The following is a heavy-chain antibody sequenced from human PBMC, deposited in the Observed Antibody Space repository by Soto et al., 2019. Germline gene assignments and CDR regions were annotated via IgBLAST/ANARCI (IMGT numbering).Heavy chain of an antibody. CDR3: ARAHFTIFGRPDYFDY. J-gene: IGHJ4*02. CDR2: IIPIFGTA. V-gene: IGHV1-69*01. CDR1: GGTFSSYA. Sequence: QVQLVQSEAEVKKPGSSVKVSCKASGGTFSSYAISWVRQAPGQGLEWMGGIIPIFGTADYAQKFQGRVTISADESTTTAYMELSSLRYEDTAVYYCARAHFTIFGRPDYFDYWGQGTLVTVSS. D-gene: IGHD3-3*01.